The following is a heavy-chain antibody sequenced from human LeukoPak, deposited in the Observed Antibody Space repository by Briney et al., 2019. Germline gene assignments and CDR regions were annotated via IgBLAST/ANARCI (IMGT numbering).Heavy chain of an antibody. V-gene: IGHV4-59*11. J-gene: IGHJ6*03. CDR3: ARVAAGYYYYYYMDV. D-gene: IGHD6-13*01. Sequence: PSETLSLTCNVSGESISSHYWSWTRQSPGKGLEWIGYITNSGTTKFNPSLKSRVTISRDTSKNQISLRLTSVTAADTAVYYCARVAAGYYYYYYMDVWGKGTTVTVSS. CDR2: ITNSGTT. CDR1: GESISSHY.